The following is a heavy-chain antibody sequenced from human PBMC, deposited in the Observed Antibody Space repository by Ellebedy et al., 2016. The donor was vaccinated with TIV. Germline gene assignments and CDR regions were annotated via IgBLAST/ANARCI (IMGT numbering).Heavy chain of an antibody. D-gene: IGHD3-10*01. CDR1: GGSVSNYY. J-gene: IGHJ6*02. CDR2: IYSNGNT. Sequence: MPSETLSLTCTVSGGSVSNYYWAWIRQPAGKGLEWIGRIYSNGNTNYDPSFKSRVTMSVDTSRNQFSLKMTSMTAADTAVYYCARDSGLGGLLSARYYGSDVWGQGTTVTVSS. V-gene: IGHV4-4*07. CDR3: ARDSGLGGLLSARYYGSDV.